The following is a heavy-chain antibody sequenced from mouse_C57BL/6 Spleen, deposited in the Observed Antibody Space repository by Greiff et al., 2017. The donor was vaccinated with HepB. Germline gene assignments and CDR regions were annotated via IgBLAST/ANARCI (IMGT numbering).Heavy chain of an antibody. CDR2: ISYDGSN. D-gene: IGHD4-1*01. CDR3: ALWDEAY. Sequence: EVKLMESGPGLVKPSQSLSLTCSVTGYSITSGYYWNWIRQFPGNKLEWMGYISYDGSNNYNPSLKNRISITRDTSKNQFFLKLNSVTTEDTATYYCALWDEAYWGQGTLVTVSA. CDR1: GYSITSGYY. J-gene: IGHJ3*01. V-gene: IGHV3-6*01.